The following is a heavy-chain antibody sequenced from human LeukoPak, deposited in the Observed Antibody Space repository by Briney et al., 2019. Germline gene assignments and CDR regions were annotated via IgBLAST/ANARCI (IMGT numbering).Heavy chain of an antibody. Sequence: PSETLSLTCTVFGDSVSGVYSWGWIRQPPGKGLERIGEIYHSGSTNYNPSLKSRVTISVDKSKNQFSLKLSSVTAADTAVYYCARVWWDYYDSSGYYSWYFDLWGRGTLVTVSS. CDR2: IYHSGST. V-gene: IGHV4-38-2*02. D-gene: IGHD3-22*01. J-gene: IGHJ2*01. CDR1: GDSVSGVYS. CDR3: ARVWWDYYDSSGYYSWYFDL.